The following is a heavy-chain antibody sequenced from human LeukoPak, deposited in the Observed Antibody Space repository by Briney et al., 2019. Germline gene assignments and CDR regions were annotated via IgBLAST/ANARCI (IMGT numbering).Heavy chain of an antibody. V-gene: IGHV3-48*02. CDR1: GFTFSSYS. J-gene: IGHJ3*02. CDR2: ISSSSTI. Sequence: AGGSLRLSCAASGFTFSSYSMNWVRQAPGKGLEWVSYISSSSTIYYADSVKGRFTISRDNAKNSLYLQMNSLRDEDTAVYYCARDPYPRPPPRDAFDIWGQGTMVTVSS. CDR3: ARDPYPRPPPRDAFDI.